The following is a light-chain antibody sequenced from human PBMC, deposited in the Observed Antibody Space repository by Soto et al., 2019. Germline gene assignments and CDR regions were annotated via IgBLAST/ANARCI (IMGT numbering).Light chain of an antibody. CDR2: EVS. J-gene: IGLJ2*01. V-gene: IGLV2-8*01. Sequence: QSALTQPPSASGSPGQSVTISCTGTSSDVGGYNYVSWYQQHPGKAPKLMIYEVSKRPSGVPDRFSGSKSGNTASLTVPGLQAEDEADYYCSSYAGSNNLVFGGGTQLTVL. CDR1: SSDVGGYNY. CDR3: SSYAGSNNLV.